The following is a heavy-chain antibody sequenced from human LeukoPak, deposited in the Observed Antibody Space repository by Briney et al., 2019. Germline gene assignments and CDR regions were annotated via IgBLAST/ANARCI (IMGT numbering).Heavy chain of an antibody. V-gene: IGHV4-34*01. CDR1: GGSFSGYY. D-gene: IGHD3-22*01. J-gene: IGHJ4*02. CDR2: INHSGST. Sequence: PSETLSLTYAVYGGSFSGYYWSWIRQPPGKGLEWIGEINHSGSTNYNPSLKSRVTISVDTSKNQFSLKLSSVTAADTAVYYCARWCYYDSSGYSARFDYWGQGTLVTVSS. CDR3: ARWCYYDSSGYSARFDY.